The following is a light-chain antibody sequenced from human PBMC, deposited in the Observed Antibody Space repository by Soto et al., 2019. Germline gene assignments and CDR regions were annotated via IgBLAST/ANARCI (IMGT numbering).Light chain of an antibody. CDR1: QSVSSSY. CDR3: QQYDSSTLP. CDR2: GAS. Sequence: EIVLTQSPGTLSLSPGERATLSCRASQSVSSSYLAWYQQKPGQAPRLLIYGASSRATGIPDRFSGSGSGTDFTLTISRLEPEDFAVYYCQQYDSSTLPFGGGTKVEIK. V-gene: IGKV3-20*01. J-gene: IGKJ4*01.